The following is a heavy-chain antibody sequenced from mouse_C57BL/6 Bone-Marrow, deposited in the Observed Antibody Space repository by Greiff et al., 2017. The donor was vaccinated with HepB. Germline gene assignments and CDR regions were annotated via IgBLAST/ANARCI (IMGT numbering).Heavy chain of an antibody. D-gene: IGHD1-1*01. Sequence: QVQLQQPGAELVKPGASVKLSCKASGYTFTSYWMQWVKQRPGQGLEWIGEIDPSDSYTNYNQKFKGKATLTVDTSSSTAYMQLSSLTSEDSAVYYCARGGSSYVYYAMDYWGQGTSVTVSS. CDR2: IDPSDSYT. CDR1: GYTFTSYW. V-gene: IGHV1-50*01. CDR3: ARGGSSYVYYAMDY. J-gene: IGHJ4*01.